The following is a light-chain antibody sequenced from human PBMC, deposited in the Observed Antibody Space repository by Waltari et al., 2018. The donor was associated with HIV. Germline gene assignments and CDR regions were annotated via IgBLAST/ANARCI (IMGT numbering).Light chain of an antibody. J-gene: IGLJ2*01. Sequence: QSALLQLASVSGSPGQSVTIPCTGTTSDFNDNTYFSWYQQHPGRAPKLIIFEVSYRPSGVSDRFSGSKSGSTASLTISGLQTEDEADYYCSSYKTRNSVVFGGGTELIV. V-gene: IGLV2-14*01. CDR2: EVS. CDR1: TSDFNDNTY. CDR3: SSYKTRNSVV.